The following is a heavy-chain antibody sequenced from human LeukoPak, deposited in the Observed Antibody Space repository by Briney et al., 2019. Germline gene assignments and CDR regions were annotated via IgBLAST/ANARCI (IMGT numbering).Heavy chain of an antibody. J-gene: IGHJ5*02. V-gene: IGHV3-23*01. D-gene: IGHD4-11*01. CDR1: GFTFSIYA. CDR2: LNEDGGYT. CDR3: AKDWGEATVTNWFDP. Sequence: QPGGSLRLSCAASGFTFSIYAMSWVRQAPGKGLAWVSGLNEDGGYTYYADSVKGRFTISRDNSKNTLFLQMNSLRPEDTAVYYCAKDWGEATVTNWFDPWGQGTLVTVSS.